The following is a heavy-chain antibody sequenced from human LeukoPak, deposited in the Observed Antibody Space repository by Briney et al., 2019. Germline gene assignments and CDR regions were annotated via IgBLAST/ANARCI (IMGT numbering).Heavy chain of an antibody. CDR3: ARDGTGAFDI. J-gene: IGHJ3*02. D-gene: IGHD1-1*01. Sequence: PGGSLRLSCAASGFTFSSYGTSLIRQAPGKGLEWVSYISSSGSTIYYADSVKGRFTISRDNSKNTLYLQMNSLRAEDTAVYYCARDGTGAFDIWGQGTMVTVSS. CDR1: GFTFSSYG. V-gene: IGHV3-48*01. CDR2: ISSSGSTI.